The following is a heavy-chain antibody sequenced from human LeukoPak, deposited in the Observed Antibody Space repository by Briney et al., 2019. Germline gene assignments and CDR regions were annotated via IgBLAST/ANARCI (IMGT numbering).Heavy chain of an antibody. CDR3: ARIYSSSWFLNWFDP. CDR2: VYHSGSI. D-gene: IGHD6-13*01. Sequence: SETLSLTCTVSGDSLVSGHYWGWIRQPPGQGLEWVGSVYHSGSIYYNPSLKSRVTISVDTSKNQFSLKLNSVTAADTAVYYCARIYSSSWFLNWFDPWGQGTLVTVSS. J-gene: IGHJ5*02. CDR1: GDSLVSGHY. V-gene: IGHV4-38-2*02.